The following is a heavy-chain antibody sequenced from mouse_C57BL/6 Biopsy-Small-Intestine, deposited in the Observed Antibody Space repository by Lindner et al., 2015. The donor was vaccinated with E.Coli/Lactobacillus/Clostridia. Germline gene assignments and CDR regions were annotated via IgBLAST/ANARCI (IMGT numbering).Heavy chain of an antibody. D-gene: IGHD6-1*02. CDR2: IYPRSGNT. Sequence: VQLQESGAELARPGASVKLSCTASGYTFTSYGISWVKQRTGQGLEWIGEIYPRSGNTYYNEKFKGKATLTADKSSSTAYMQLSSLTSEDSAVYFCARRESYGDYWGQGTTLTVSS. CDR3: ARRESYGDY. CDR1: GYTFTSYG. J-gene: IGHJ2*01. V-gene: IGHV1-81*01.